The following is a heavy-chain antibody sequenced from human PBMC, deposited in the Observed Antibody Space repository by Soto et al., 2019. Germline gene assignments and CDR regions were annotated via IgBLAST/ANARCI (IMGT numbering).Heavy chain of an antibody. D-gene: IGHD3-10*01. CDR2: MYNSGST. CDR3: ASMGYHYGSGSYPLDY. J-gene: IGHJ4*02. CDR1: GGSISSYY. V-gene: IGHV4-59*08. Sequence: QVQLQESGPGLVKPSETLSLTCTVSGGSISSYYWTWIRQPPGKGLEWIGFMYNSGSTHYNPSLKSRVIISLDTSKNQFSLSLRSVTAADTAVYYCASMGYHYGSGSYPLDYWGQGTLVTVSS.